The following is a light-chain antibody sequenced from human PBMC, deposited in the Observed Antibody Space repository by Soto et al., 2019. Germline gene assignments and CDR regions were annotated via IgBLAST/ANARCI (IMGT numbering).Light chain of an antibody. J-gene: IGLJ2*01. CDR1: RREVGGYNY. CDR3: SSYTSSSTLVV. V-gene: IGLV2-14*01. CDR2: DVS. Sequence: QSALTQPASVSGSPGQRTTISCTGTRREVGGYNYVSWYQQHPGKAPNLRIYDVSNRPSGVSNRFSGSKSGNTASLTISGLQAEDEADYYCSSYTSSSTLVVFGGGTKLTVL.